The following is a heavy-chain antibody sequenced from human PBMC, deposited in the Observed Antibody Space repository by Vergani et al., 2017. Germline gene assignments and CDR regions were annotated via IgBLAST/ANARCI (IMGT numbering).Heavy chain of an antibody. Sequence: QVQLVQSGAEVKKPGASVKVSCKASGYTFSSYYVHWVRQAPGQGLEWMGRINPSGGGTTYAQKFQGRVTMTRDTSTRTVYMELSSLRSDDTAVYYCARGYCSSXSCYRAYYYYMDVWGKGTTVTVSS. CDR3: ARGYCSSXSCYRAYYYYMDV. V-gene: IGHV1-46*03. J-gene: IGHJ6*03. CDR2: INPSGGGT. D-gene: IGHD2-2*02. CDR1: GYTFSSYY.